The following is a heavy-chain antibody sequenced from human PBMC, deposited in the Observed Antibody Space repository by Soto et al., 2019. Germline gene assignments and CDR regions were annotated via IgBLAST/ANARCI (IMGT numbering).Heavy chain of an antibody. CDR3: AREFPYYVSSDSYLDY. Sequence: TLSLTCAVYDGSFSGYYWSWIRQPPGKGLEWIGEINHRGSTNYNPSLKSRITVTPDTSKNQFSLHLNSVTPEDTAVYYCAREFPYYVSSDSYLDYWGQGALVTVSS. CDR1: DGSFSGYY. D-gene: IGHD3-16*01. V-gene: IGHV4-34*01. J-gene: IGHJ4*02. CDR2: INHRGST.